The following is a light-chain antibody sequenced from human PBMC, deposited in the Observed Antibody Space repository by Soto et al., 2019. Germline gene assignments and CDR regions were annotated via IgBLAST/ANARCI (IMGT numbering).Light chain of an antibody. Sequence: QSALTQPASVSGSPGQSITISCTGTSSDVGAYNFVSWYQQHPGKAPKLMIYDVSHRPSGVSNRFSGSKSGNTASLTISGLQAEDEAGYYCSSYATSRSVVFGGGTKLTVL. J-gene: IGLJ2*01. CDR1: SSDVGAYNF. CDR2: DVS. CDR3: SSYATSRSVV. V-gene: IGLV2-14*01.